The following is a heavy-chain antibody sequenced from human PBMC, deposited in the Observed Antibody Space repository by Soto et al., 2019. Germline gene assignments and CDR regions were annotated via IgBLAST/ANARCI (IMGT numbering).Heavy chain of an antibody. J-gene: IGHJ6*02. D-gene: IGHD3-10*01. CDR1: GGTFSSYA. CDR3: ARPHGSGRDYYYYGMDV. CDR2: IIPIFGTA. Sequence: QVQLVQSGAEVKKPGSSVKVSCKASGGTFSSYAISWVRQAPGQGLEWMGGIIPIFGTANYEQEFQGRVTITADESTSTAYMELSSLRSEDTAVYYCARPHGSGRDYYYYGMDVWGQGTTVTVSS. V-gene: IGHV1-69*01.